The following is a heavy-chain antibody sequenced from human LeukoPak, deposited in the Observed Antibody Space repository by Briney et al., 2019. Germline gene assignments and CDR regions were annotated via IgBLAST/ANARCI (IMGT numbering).Heavy chain of an antibody. V-gene: IGHV3-11*04. D-gene: IGHD6-13*01. CDR1: GFTFSDYY. Sequence: PGGSLRLSCAASGFTFSDYYMSWIRQAPGKGLEWVSYISSSGSTIYYADSVKGRFTISRDNAKNSLYLQMNSLRAEDTAVYYCARGRHSSSWYGLGRGLRPGLTFDPWGQGTLVTVSS. J-gene: IGHJ5*02. CDR3: ARGRHSSSWYGLGRGLRPGLTFDP. CDR2: ISSSGSTI.